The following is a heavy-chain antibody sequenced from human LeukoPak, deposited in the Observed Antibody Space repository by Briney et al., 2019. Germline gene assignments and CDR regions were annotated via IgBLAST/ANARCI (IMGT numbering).Heavy chain of an antibody. CDR1: GGSISSYY. J-gene: IGHJ4*02. CDR3: ARRCSSRSCPFDY. V-gene: IGHV4-59*01. D-gene: IGHD2-2*01. CDR2: IYYSGST. Sequence: PSETLSLTCTVSGGSISSYYWSWIRQPPGKGLEWIGYIYYSGSTNYSPSLKSRVTISVDTSKNQFSLKLSSVTAADTAVYYCARRCSSRSCPFDYWGQGTLVTVSS.